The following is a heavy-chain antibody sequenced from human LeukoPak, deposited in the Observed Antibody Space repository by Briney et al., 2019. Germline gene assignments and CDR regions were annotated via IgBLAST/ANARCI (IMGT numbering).Heavy chain of an antibody. Sequence: PGRSLRLSCAASGFTFSKYGMHWVRPAPGKGLEGVAVIWHNGSNKYYADSVKGRFTTSRDNSKNTLYLQMNSLRAEDTAVYYCARDRGSNDPIDYWGQGTLVTVSS. CDR3: ARDRGSNDPIDY. CDR2: IWHNGSNK. J-gene: IGHJ4*02. D-gene: IGHD2-15*01. CDR1: GFTFSKYG. V-gene: IGHV3-33*01.